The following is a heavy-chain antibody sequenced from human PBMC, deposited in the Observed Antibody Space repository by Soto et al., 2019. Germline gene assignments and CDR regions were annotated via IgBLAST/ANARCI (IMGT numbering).Heavy chain of an antibody. CDR2: TYYRSKWYN. D-gene: IGHD4-17*01. Sequence: SQTLSLTCAISGDSVSSNGAAWNWIRQSPSRGLEWLGRTYYRSKWYNDYAVSVKSRININPDTSKSQFSLQLNSVTPEDTALYYCARDKHDYFNRGIGFDTWGQGSLVTVSS. V-gene: IGHV6-1*01. CDR1: GDSVSSNGAA. J-gene: IGHJ5*02. CDR3: ARDKHDYFNRGIGFDT.